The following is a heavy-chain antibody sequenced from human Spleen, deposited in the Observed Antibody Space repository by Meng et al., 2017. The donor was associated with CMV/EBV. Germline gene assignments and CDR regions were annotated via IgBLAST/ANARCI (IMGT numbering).Heavy chain of an antibody. CDR3: AREAYYYDSSGYYLRWFDP. V-gene: IGHV4-30-4*08. CDR1: NVDYY. CDR2: IYYSGST. Sequence: NVDYYWSWIRQPPGKGLEWIGYIYYSGSTYYNPSLKSRIAISVDTSRHQFSLRLISVTAADTAVYYCAREAYYYDSSGYYLRWFDPWGPGTLVTVSS. D-gene: IGHD3-22*01. J-gene: IGHJ5*02.